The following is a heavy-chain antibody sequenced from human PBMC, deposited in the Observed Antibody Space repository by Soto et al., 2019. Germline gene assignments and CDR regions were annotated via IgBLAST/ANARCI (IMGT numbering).Heavy chain of an antibody. J-gene: IGHJ5*01. Sequence: QVQLVQSGAEVKKPGASVKVSCKASGYTFTSYAVHWVRQAPGQRLEGMGWIKAGNGNTKYTQKFQGRVLINRDTCASTAYVELSSLRSEDTAVYYCARIPCIAARAGGYGEFDPWHKGPLVTVSS. CDR3: ARIPCIAARAGGYGEFDP. CDR1: GYTFTSYA. CDR2: IKAGNGNT. V-gene: IGHV1-3*01. D-gene: IGHD6-6*01.